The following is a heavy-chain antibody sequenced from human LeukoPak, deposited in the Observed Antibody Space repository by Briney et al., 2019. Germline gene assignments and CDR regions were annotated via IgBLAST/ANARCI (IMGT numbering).Heavy chain of an antibody. CDR1: GFSFTNAW. J-gene: IGHJ4*02. CDR3: TTGSGGDS. D-gene: IGHD3-10*01. Sequence: KPGGSQRLSCAASGFSFTNAWMTWVRQAPGKGPEWVGRIKSKSDGGTADYAVPVKGRFTISRDDSKNTLYLQMNSLNTEDTAVYFCTTGSGGDSWGQGALVTVSS. V-gene: IGHV3-15*01. CDR2: IKSKSDGGTA.